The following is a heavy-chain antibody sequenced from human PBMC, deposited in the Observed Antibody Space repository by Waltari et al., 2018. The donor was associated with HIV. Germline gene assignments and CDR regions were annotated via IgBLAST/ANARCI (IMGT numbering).Heavy chain of an antibody. J-gene: IGHJ3*02. CDR1: GGSISSSSYY. Sequence: QLQLQESGPGLVKPSETLSLTCTVSGGSISSSSYYWGWIRQPPGKGLEWIGSIYYSGGTYYNPSLKSRVTISVDTSKNQFSLKLSSVTAADTAVYYCASPRNDAFDIWGQGTMVTVSS. V-gene: IGHV4-39*01. CDR3: ASPRNDAFDI. CDR2: IYYSGGT.